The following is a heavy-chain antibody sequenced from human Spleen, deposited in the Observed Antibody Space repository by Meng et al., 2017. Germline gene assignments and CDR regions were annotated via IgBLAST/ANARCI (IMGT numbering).Heavy chain of an antibody. D-gene: IGHD3-22*01. CDR3: AKVVVITTYESYFDY. Sequence: GGSLRPSWAAPGFTFSSYAMSWVRQAPGKGLEWVPAISGSGGSKYYADSVKGRFTISRDNSKNTLYLQMNSLRAEDTAIYYCAKVVVITTYESYFDYWGQGTLVTVSS. V-gene: IGHV3-23*01. J-gene: IGHJ4*02. CDR2: ISGSGGSK. CDR1: GFTFSSYA.